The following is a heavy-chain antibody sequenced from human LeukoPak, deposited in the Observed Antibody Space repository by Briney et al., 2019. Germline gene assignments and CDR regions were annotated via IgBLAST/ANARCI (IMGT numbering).Heavy chain of an antibody. CDR3: ARDGPGYFQH. CDR2: IYYSGST. Sequence: PSETLSLTCTVSDGSISSGSYYWGWIRQPPGKGLEWIGSIYYSGSTYYNPSLKSRVTISLDTSKNQFSLKLSSVTAADTAVYYCARDGPGYFQHWGQGTLVTVSS. J-gene: IGHJ1*01. V-gene: IGHV4-39*07. CDR1: DGSISSGSYY.